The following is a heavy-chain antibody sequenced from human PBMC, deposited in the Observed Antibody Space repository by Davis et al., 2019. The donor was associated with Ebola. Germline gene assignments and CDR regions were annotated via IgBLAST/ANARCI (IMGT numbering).Heavy chain of an antibody. CDR3: LDY. Sequence: PGGSLRLSCVVSGFTSEDRATHWVRQRPGKGLEWVSGISWNSYGKDYADSVKGRFTISRDNARNSFYLQMNSLRVEDTAVYWKLDYWGQGILVTVSS. J-gene: IGHJ4*02. CDR1: GFTSEDRA. CDR2: ISWNSYGK. V-gene: IGHV3-9*02.